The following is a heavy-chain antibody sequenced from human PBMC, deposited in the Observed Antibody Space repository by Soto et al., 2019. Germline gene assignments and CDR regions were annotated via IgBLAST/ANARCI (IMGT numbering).Heavy chain of an antibody. Sequence: PSETLSLTCTVSGGSISSGGYYWSWIRQHPGKGLEWIGYIYYSGSTYYNPSLKSRVTISADMSKNQFSLKLSSVTAADTAVYYCARYCSSTSCHTRLGNWFDPWGQGTLVTVSS. CDR2: IYYSGST. V-gene: IGHV4-31*03. D-gene: IGHD2-2*01. CDR1: GGSISSGGYY. CDR3: ARYCSSTSCHTRLGNWFDP. J-gene: IGHJ5*02.